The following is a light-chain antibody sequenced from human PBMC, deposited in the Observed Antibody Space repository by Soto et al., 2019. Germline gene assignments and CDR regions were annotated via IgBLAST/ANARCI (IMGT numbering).Light chain of an antibody. Sequence: QSALTQPASVSGSPGQSITISCTGTNSDVGGFNYVSWYQQHPGKAPKLMIYEVSKRPSGVPDRFSGSKSGNTASLTVSGLQAEDEADYYCSSYAGSNNLVFGGGTQLTVL. V-gene: IGLV2-8*01. CDR2: EVS. J-gene: IGLJ2*01. CDR1: NSDVGGFNY. CDR3: SSYAGSNNLV.